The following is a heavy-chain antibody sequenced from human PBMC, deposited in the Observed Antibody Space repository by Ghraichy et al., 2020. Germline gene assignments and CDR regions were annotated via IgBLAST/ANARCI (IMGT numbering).Heavy chain of an antibody. V-gene: IGHV4-39*01. CDR2: IYYSGST. D-gene: IGHD3-10*01. CDR1: GGSISSSNYY. J-gene: IGHJ5*02. Sequence: SETLSLTCTVSGGSISSSNYYWGWIRQPPGKGLEWIGSIYYSGSTYYNPSLKSRVTISVDTSKNQFSLKLSSVTAADTAVYYCAGRSDYYGSGSYLNWFDPWGQGTLVTVSS. CDR3: AGRSDYYGSGSYLNWFDP.